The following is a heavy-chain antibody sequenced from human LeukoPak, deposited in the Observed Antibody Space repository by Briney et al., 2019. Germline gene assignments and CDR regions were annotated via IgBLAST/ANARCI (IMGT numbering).Heavy chain of an antibody. CDR1: SGSISSSSYY. J-gene: IGHJ4*02. CDR3: AQLRYYYFDY. V-gene: IGHV4-39*01. Sequence: SETLSLTCTVSSGSISSSSYYWGWIRQPPGKGLECIGIIYYSGSTYYNPSLKSRVTISVDTSKNQFSLKLSSVTAADTAVYYCAQLRYYYFDYWDQGTLVTVSS. CDR2: IYYSGST. D-gene: IGHD4-17*01.